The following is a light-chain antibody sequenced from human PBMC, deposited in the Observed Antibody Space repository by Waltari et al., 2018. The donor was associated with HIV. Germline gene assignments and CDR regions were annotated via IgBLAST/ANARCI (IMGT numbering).Light chain of an antibody. Sequence: QSALTQPASVSGSPGQSITIPCTGPSIHAGSYNLVSWYQHHPGKAPKLMIYEVSKRPSWVSNRFSGSKSGNTASLTISGLQAEDEADYYCCSYAGSSTYVFGTGTKVTVL. CDR1: SIHAGSYNL. CDR2: EVS. J-gene: IGLJ1*01. CDR3: CSYAGSSTYV. V-gene: IGLV2-23*02.